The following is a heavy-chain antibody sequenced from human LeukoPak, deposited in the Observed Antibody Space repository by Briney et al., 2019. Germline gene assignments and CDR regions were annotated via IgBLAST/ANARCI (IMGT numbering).Heavy chain of an antibody. CDR2: INPYNGNT. CDR3: ARRGLTNEDTYCNSTGCYIASGDWFDP. V-gene: IGHV1-18*01. J-gene: IGHJ5*02. CDR1: GYTFTSYG. D-gene: IGHD2-2*02. Sequence: ASVKVFCKASGYTFTSYGISWVRQAPGQGLAWMGWINPYNGNTNYAQNLQGRVTMTTDTSTSTAYMELRSLRSDDTAVYYCARRGLTNEDTYCNSTGCYIASGDWFDPWGQGTLVTVSS.